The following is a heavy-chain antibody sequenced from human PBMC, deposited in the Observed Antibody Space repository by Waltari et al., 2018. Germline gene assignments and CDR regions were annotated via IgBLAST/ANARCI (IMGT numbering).Heavy chain of an antibody. CDR2: IIPIFGTA. J-gene: IGHJ4*02. CDR3: ARQANYYYDSSGYSYFDY. V-gene: IGHV1-69*12. Sequence: QVQLVQSGAAVKKPGSSVKVSCKASGGTFSSYAISWVRPAPGHGLEWIGWIIPIFGTANFAQKCQGRCTITADESTSTSYMELSSLRSEDTAVYYCARQANYYYDSSGYSYFDYWGQGTLVTVSS. D-gene: IGHD3-22*01. CDR1: GGTFSSYA.